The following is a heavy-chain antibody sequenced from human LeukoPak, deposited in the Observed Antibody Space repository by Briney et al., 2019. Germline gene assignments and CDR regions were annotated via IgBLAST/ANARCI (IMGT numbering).Heavy chain of an antibody. CDR3: AKPHDYGDYTFGY. Sequence: GGSLRLSCAASGFTFSSYGMHWVRQAPGKGLEWVAVIWYDGSNKYYADSVKGRFTISRDNSKNTLYLQMNSLRAEDTAVYYCAKPHDYGDYTFGYWGQGTLVTASS. J-gene: IGHJ4*02. CDR2: IWYDGSNK. CDR1: GFTFSSYG. D-gene: IGHD4-17*01. V-gene: IGHV3-33*06.